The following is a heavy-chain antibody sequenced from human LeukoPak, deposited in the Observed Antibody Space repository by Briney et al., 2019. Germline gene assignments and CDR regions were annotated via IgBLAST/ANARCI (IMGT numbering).Heavy chain of an antibody. J-gene: IGHJ4*02. D-gene: IGHD2-15*01. Sequence: ASVKVSCRASGYTFTGYYMHWVRQAPGQGLEWMGWINPNSGGTNYAQKFQGRVTMTRDTSISTAYMELSRLRPDDTAVYYCARYDCSGGSCYFDYWGQGTLVTVSS. V-gene: IGHV1-2*02. CDR2: INPNSGGT. CDR3: ARYDCSGGSCYFDY. CDR1: GYTFTGYY.